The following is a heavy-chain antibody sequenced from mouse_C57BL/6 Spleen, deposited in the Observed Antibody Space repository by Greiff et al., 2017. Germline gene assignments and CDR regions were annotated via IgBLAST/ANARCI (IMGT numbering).Heavy chain of an antibody. CDR1: GYTFTSYW. D-gene: IGHD2-10*02. J-gene: IGHJ2*01. V-gene: IGHV1-5*01. CDR2: IHPGNSDT. CDR3: TRESYGNFDY. Sequence: EVQLQQSGTVLARPGASVKMSCKTSGYTFTSYWMHWVKQRPGQGLEWIGAIHPGNSDTSYKQKFKGKAKLTAVTSASTAYMELSSLTNEDSAVYYCTRESYGNFDYWGQGTTRTVSS.